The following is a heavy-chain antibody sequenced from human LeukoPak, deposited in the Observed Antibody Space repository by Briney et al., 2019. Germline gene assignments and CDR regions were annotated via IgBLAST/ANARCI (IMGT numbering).Heavy chain of an antibody. J-gene: IGHJ4*02. CDR2: INHSGNT. CDR3: ASGGYYKGDY. D-gene: IGHD1-26*01. CDR1: GGSFSGYY. Sequence: SETLSLTYAVYGGSFSGYYWSWIRQPPGKGLEWIGEINHSGNTNYNPSLKSRVTISVDTSKNQFSLKLSSVTAADTAVYYCASGGYYKGDYWGQGTLVTVSS. V-gene: IGHV4-34*01.